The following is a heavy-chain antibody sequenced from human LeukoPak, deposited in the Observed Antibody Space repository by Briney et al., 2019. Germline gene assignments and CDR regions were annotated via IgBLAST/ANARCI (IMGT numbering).Heavy chain of an antibody. CDR3: VRNPGAKYYFDY. Sequence: SETLSLTCIVSGDSLFGNTYFWGWLRQPPGKELEWIASVYYTGTTYYNPSLRSRVTMSVDTSQNQFSLRLTSVTAADTAVYYCVRNPGAKYYFDYWGQETLVSVSS. V-gene: IGHV4-39*07. J-gene: IGHJ4*02. CDR1: GDSLFGNTYF. D-gene: IGHD1-26*01. CDR2: VYYTGTT.